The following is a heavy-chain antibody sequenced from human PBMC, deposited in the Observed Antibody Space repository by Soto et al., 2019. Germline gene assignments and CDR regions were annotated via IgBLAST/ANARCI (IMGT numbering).Heavy chain of an antibody. V-gene: IGHV3-11*03. D-gene: IGHD6-6*01. CDR2: ISPGGRYT. Sequence: NPGGSLRLSCATSGFTFSDHYMTWIRQAPGKGLEFISYISPGGRYTNYGDSVKGRFTISRDNAKNSLFLQVNTLRDEDTAVYYCARRCDRPNCYGMDVWGQGTTVTVSS. J-gene: IGHJ6*02. CDR1: GFTFSDHY. CDR3: ARRCDRPNCYGMDV.